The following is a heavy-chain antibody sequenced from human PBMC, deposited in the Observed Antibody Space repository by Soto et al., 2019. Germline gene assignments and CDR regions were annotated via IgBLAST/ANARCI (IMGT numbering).Heavy chain of an antibody. CDR1: GGSISSGDYY. CDR3: ARVGYSSSSRGFVYYYYGMDV. CDR2: IYYSGST. D-gene: IGHD6-6*01. J-gene: IGHJ6*02. Sequence: SETLSLTCTVSGGSISSGDYYWSWIRQPPGKGLEWIGYIYYSGSTYYNPSLKSRVTISVDTSKNQFSLKLSSVTAADTAVYYCARVGYSSSSRGFVYYYYGMDVWGQGTTVTVSS. V-gene: IGHV4-30-4*01.